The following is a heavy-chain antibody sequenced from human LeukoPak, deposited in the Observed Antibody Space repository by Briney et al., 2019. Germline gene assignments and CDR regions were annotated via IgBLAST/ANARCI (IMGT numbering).Heavy chain of an antibody. D-gene: IGHD6-13*01. CDR2: IYYSGST. J-gene: IGHJ4*02. Sequence: SETLSLTCPVSGGSISSYYWSWIRQPPGKGLEWIGYIYYSGSTNYNPSLKSRVTISVDTSKNQFSLKLSSVTAADTAVYYCARGISSSWPFDYWGQGTLVTVSS. CDR3: ARGISSSWPFDY. V-gene: IGHV4-59*01. CDR1: GGSISSYY.